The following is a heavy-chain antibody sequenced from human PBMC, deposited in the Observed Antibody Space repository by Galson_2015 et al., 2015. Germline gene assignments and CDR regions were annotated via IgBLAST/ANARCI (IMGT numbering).Heavy chain of an antibody. CDR3: ARGSLNCSSTSCYRFYYYGMDV. CDR2: INHSGST. V-gene: IGHV4-34*01. D-gene: IGHD2-2*01. J-gene: IGHJ6*02. CDR1: GGSFSGYY. Sequence: ETLSLTCAVYGGSFSGYYWSWIRQPPGKGLEWIGEINHSGSTNYNPSLKSRVTISVDTSKNQFSLKLSSVTAADTAVYYCARGSLNCSSTSCYRFYYYGMDVWGQGTTVTVSS.